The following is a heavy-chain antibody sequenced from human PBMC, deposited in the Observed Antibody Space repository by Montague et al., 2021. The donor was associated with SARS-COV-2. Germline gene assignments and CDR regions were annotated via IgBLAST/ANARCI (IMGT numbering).Heavy chain of an antibody. D-gene: IGHD2-8*01. J-gene: IGHJ5*02. V-gene: IGHV6-1*01. CDR2: TYYRSKWYN. Sequence: CAISGDSVSSNSAAWNWIRQSPSRGLEWLGRTYYRSKWYNDYAVSVKSRITINPDTSKNQFSLQLNSVTPGDTAVYYCARDDPYCTNGVCYTGNWFDPWGQGTLVTVSS. CDR1: GDSVSSNSAA. CDR3: ARDDPYCTNGVCYTGNWFDP.